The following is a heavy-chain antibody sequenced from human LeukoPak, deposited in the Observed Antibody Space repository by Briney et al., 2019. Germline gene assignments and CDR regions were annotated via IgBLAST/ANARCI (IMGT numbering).Heavy chain of an antibody. CDR1: GFTFTSYA. V-gene: IGHV3-30*02. Sequence: GGSLRLSCAASGFTFTSYAMSWVRQAPGKVLEWVAFTRYDGTNKYYADSVKGRFTISRDNSKNTLYLQMNSLRAEDTAVYYCAKGRRYNILTGHFVSEVHPWGQGTLVTVSS. CDR3: AKGRRYNILTGHFVSEVHP. D-gene: IGHD3-9*01. J-gene: IGHJ5*02. CDR2: TRYDGTNK.